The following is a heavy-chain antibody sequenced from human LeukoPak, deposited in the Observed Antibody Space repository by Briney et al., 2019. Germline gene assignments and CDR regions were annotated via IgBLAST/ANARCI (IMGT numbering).Heavy chain of an antibody. V-gene: IGHV1-3*01. CDR2: INAGNGNT. CDR3: ARGSSGYPYYFDY. Sequence: ASVKVSCKASGYTFTSYAMHWERQAPGQRLEWMGWINAGNGNTKYSQKFQGRVTITRDTSASTAYMELSSLRSEDTAVYYCARGSSGYPYYFDYWGQGTLVTVSS. J-gene: IGHJ4*02. CDR1: GYTFTSYA. D-gene: IGHD6-19*01.